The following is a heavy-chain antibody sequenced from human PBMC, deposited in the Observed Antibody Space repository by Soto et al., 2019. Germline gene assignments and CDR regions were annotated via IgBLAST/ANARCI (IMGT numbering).Heavy chain of an antibody. CDR1: GFTFSTYA. Sequence: GGSLRLSCADSGFTFSTYAMSWVRQAPGKGLEWVSGISGSGDSTYYADSVKGRFTISRDNSKNTLYLQMNSLRAEDTAVYYCAKKSGSGWFEYYFDYWGQGTLVTVSS. CDR3: AKKSGSGWFEYYFDY. J-gene: IGHJ4*02. CDR2: ISGSGDST. D-gene: IGHD6-19*01. V-gene: IGHV3-23*01.